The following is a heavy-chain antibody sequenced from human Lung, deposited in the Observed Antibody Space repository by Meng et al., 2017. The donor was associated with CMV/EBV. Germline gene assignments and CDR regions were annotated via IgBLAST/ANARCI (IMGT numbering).Heavy chain of an antibody. V-gene: IGHV1-46*01. Sequence: SVKVSCXASGYTFTNYYLHWVRQAPGQGLEWMGMINSRSGTTTYSQKFQGRISMTRDTSTSTVYLDLSSLRSEDSTVYYCAREEGSYDGSGAFDYWGQGTLATVSS. CDR2: INSRSGTT. CDR1: GYTFTNYY. CDR3: AREEGSYDGSGAFDY. J-gene: IGHJ4*02. D-gene: IGHD3-22*01.